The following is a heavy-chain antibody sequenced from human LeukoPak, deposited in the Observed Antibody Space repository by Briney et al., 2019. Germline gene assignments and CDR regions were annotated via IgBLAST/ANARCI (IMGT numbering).Heavy chain of an antibody. D-gene: IGHD3-10*01. CDR3: ARERRGLGVITGYNWFDP. Sequence: ASVKVSCKASGYTFTSYGISWVRQAPGQGLEWMGWISAYNGNTNYAQKLQGRVTMTTDTSTSTAYMELRSLRSDDTAVYYCARERRGLGVITGYNWFDPWGQGTLVTVSS. J-gene: IGHJ5*02. CDR2: ISAYNGNT. CDR1: GYTFTSYG. V-gene: IGHV1-18*01.